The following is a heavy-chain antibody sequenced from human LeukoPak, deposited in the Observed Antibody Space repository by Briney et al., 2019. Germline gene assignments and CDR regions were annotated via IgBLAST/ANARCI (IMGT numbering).Heavy chain of an antibody. J-gene: IGHJ6*03. Sequence: SETLSLTCTVSGGSISSSTYCWGWIRQSPGKGLEWIGSIFYSGTTYDNPSLKSRVTISVDTSKNQISLKLSSVTAADTAVYYCARHPAGRVRYYYMDVWGKGTTVTVSS. D-gene: IGHD3-16*01. CDR1: GGSISSSTYC. CDR3: ARHPAGRVRYYYMDV. V-gene: IGHV4-39*01. CDR2: IFYSGTT.